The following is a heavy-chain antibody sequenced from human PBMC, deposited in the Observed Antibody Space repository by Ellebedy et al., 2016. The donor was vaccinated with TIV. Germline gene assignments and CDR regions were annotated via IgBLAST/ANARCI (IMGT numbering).Heavy chain of an antibody. D-gene: IGHD3-10*01. CDR2: ISSSSTI. CDR1: GFTFSSYS. J-gene: IGHJ5*02. CDR3: ARVPGSFSLNWFDP. V-gene: IGHV3-48*02. Sequence: GGSLRLSXAASGFTFSSYSMNWVRQAPGKGLEWVSYISSSSTIYYADSVKGRFTISRDNAKNSLYLQMNSLRDEDTAVHYCARVPGSFSLNWFDPWGQGTLVTVSS.